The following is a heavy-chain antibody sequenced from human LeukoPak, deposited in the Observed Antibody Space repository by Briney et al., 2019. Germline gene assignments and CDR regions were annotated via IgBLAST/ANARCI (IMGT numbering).Heavy chain of an antibody. CDR3: VRQRRLELPDY. CDR2: ISYSGNI. CDR1: GGSISSSTYY. D-gene: IGHD3-16*01. V-gene: IGHV4-39*01. J-gene: IGHJ4*02. Sequence: SETLSLTCTVSGGSISSSTYYWGWIRQPPGKGLEWIGSISYSGNIYYNPSLKSRVTISVDTSKNQFSLKLSSVTAADTAVYYCVRQRRLELPDYWGQGTLVTVSS.